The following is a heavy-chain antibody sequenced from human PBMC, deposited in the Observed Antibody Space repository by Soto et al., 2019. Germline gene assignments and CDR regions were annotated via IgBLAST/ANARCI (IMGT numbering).Heavy chain of an antibody. CDR3: ARGESIGDV. V-gene: IGHV1-18*01. CDR2: ISAHNGNT. CDR1: GYTFTSYG. Sequence: QVQLVQSGAEVKKPGASVKVSCKASGYTFTSYGIIWVRQAPGQGLEWMGWISAHNGNTNYAQKLQGRVTMTTDTXXXXXXXXXRXLXXXDTAXYSCARGESIGDVWGQGTTVTVSS. D-gene: IGHD6-6*01. J-gene: IGHJ6*02.